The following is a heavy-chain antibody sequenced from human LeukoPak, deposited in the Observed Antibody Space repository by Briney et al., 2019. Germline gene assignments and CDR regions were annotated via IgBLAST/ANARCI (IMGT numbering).Heavy chain of an antibody. CDR2: IYTSGST. D-gene: IGHD3-22*01. J-gene: IGHJ4*02. CDR1: GGSISSYY. CDR3: ARGVVPYYYDSSGRAFFDY. V-gene: IGHV4-4*07. Sequence: SETLSLTCTVSGGSISSYYWSWIRQPAGKGLEWIGRIYTSGSTNYNPSLKGRFTMSVDTSKNQFSLKLSSVTAADTAVYYCARGVVPYYYDSSGRAFFDYWGQGTLVTVSS.